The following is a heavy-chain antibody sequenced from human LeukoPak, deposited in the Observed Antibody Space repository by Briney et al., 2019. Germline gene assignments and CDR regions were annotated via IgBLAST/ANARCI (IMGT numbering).Heavy chain of an antibody. CDR3: ARGGDFWSGYSRGYYMDV. CDR1: GLIFSNYG. Sequence: GGTLRLSCVASGLIFSNYGMIWVRQAPGKGLEWVSAISGSGSSTYYADSVKGRFTISRDNSKNTLYLQMNSLRVEDTAVYYCARGGDFWSGYSRGYYMDVWGKGTTVTVSS. CDR2: ISGSGSST. D-gene: IGHD3-3*01. V-gene: IGHV3-23*01. J-gene: IGHJ6*03.